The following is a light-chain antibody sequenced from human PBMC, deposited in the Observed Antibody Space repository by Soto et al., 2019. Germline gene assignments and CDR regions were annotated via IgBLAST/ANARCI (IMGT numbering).Light chain of an antibody. J-gene: IGKJ1*01. CDR1: QSVSSY. CDR3: QQYDSSPRT. Sequence: ETVVTQSPATLSVSPGERATLSCRASQSVSSYLAWYQQKPGQAPSLLIYGASSRATGIPDRFSGSGSGTDFTLTISRLEPEDFAVYYCQQYDSSPRTFGQGTKVDI. CDR2: GAS. V-gene: IGKV3-20*01.